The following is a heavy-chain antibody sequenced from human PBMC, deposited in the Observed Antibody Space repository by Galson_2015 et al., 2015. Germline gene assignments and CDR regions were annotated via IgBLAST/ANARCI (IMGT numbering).Heavy chain of an antibody. J-gene: IGHJ4*02. CDR1: GFTFSNYW. Sequence: SLRLSCKASGFTFSNYWMSWVRQAPGQGLEWVANIRQDGGEKQYVESVKGRFTISRDNAKNAFYLQMNSLRAEDTAVYYCTRPHDAAGTYWGQGTLVTVSS. V-gene: IGHV3-7*01. CDR2: IRQDGGEK. CDR3: TRPHDAAGTY. D-gene: IGHD3-10*01.